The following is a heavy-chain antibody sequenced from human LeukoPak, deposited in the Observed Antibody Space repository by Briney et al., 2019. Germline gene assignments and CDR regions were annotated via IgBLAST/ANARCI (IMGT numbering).Heavy chain of an antibody. CDR2: IYASGST. D-gene: IGHD3-9*01. V-gene: IGHV4-4*07. CDR3: AREDWLNWFDP. CDR1: GDSISSYY. J-gene: IGHJ5*02. Sequence: SSETLSLTCSVSGDSISSYYWSWIRQPGGKGLEWIGRIYASGSTNYNPSLKSRVTISLDTSKNQFSLNLISVTAADTAVYYCAREDWLNWFDPWGQGTLVTVSS.